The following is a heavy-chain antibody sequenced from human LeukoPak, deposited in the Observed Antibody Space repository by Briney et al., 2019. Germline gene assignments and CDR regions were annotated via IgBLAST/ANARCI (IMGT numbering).Heavy chain of an antibody. J-gene: IGHJ4*02. CDR1: GFTFSSYG. V-gene: IGHV3-33*01. CDR3: ARDARGSGWYYFDY. D-gene: IGHD6-19*01. CDR2: IWYDGSNK. Sequence: GGSLRLSCAASGFTFSSYGMHWVRQAPGKGLEWVAVIWYDGSNKYYADSVKGRFTISRDNSKNTLYLQMNSLRAEDTALYYCARDARGSGWYYFDYWGQGTLVTVSS.